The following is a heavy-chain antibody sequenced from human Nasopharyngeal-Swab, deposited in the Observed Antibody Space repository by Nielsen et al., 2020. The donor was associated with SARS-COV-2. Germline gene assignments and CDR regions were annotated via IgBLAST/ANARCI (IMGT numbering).Heavy chain of an antibody. J-gene: IGHJ4*02. CDR1: GYTFTDNF. D-gene: IGHD3-10*01. CDR3: ARERGGSGTYSIDY. CDR2: IDPNSGGT. Sequence: ASVKVSCKPSGYTFTDNFIHWVRQAPGLGLEWMGWIDPNSGGTNYVRKFQGRVTMTRDTSTSTAYMELSRLTSDDAAVYYCARERGGSGTYSIDYWGPGTLVIVSS. V-gene: IGHV1-2*02.